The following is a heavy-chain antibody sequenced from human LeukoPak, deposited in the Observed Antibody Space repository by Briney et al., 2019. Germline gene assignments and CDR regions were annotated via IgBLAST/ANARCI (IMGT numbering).Heavy chain of an antibody. V-gene: IGHV1-2*02. CDR2: INPNSGGT. D-gene: IGHD5-18*01. CDR3: AREGDTAMVTFYY. CDR1: GYTFTGYY. J-gene: IGHJ4*02. Sequence: GASVKVSCKASGYTFTGYYMHWVRQAPGQWLEWMGWINPNSGGTNYAQKFQGRVTMTRDTSISTAYMELSRLRSDDTAVYYCAREGDTAMVTFYYWGQGTPVTVSS.